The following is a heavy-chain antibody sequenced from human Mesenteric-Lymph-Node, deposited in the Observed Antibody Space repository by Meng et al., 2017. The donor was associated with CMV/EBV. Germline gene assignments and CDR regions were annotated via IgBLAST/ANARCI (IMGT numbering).Heavy chain of an antibody. D-gene: IGHD4-23*01. CDR3: VGTMVVDYYYYGMDV. CDR1: GGSFSGYY. CDR2: INHSGST. J-gene: IGHJ6*02. Sequence: GSLRLSCGVYGGSFSGYYWSWIRQPPGKGLEWIGEINHSGSTNYNPSLKSRVTISVDTSKNQFSLKLSSVTAADTAVYYCVGTMVVDYYYYGMDVWGQGTTVTVSS. V-gene: IGHV4-34*01.